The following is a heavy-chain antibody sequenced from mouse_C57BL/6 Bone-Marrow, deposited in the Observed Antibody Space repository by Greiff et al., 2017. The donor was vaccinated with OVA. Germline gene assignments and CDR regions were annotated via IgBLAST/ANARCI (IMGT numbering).Heavy chain of an antibody. CDR1: GFTFSSYG. J-gene: IGHJ3*01. CDR3: ARRYDGAFAY. CDR2: ISSGGSYT. Sequence: EVKLVESGGDLVKPGGSLKLSCAASGFTFSSYGMSWVRQTPDKRLEWVATISSGGSYTYYPDSVKGRFTISRDNAKNTLYLQMSSLKSEDTAMYYCARRYDGAFAYWGQGTLVTVSA. D-gene: IGHD2-3*01. V-gene: IGHV5-6*02.